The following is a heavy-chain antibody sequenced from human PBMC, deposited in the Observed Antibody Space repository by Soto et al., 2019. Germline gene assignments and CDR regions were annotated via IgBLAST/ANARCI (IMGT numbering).Heavy chain of an antibody. Sequence: GGSLILSCAASGFSFSTSGMHWVRQAPGKGLEWVAVIPYDGSHQYYADSVKGRFTISRDNSKNTLYLQMNSLRPEDTAVYYCAKLLVLEGEVQDFDYWGQGALVTVSS. CDR3: AKLLVLEGEVQDFDY. V-gene: IGHV3-30*18. J-gene: IGHJ4*02. CDR1: GFSFSTSG. CDR2: IPYDGSHQ. D-gene: IGHD3-3*01.